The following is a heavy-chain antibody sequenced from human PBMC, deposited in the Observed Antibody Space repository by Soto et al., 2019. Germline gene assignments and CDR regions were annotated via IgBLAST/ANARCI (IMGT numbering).Heavy chain of an antibody. V-gene: IGHV4-34*01. Sequence: PSETLSLTCAVYVWSFSGYYGSGIRQPPGKGLEWIGEINHSGSTNYNPSLKSRVTISVDTSKNQFSLKLSSVTAADTAVYYCARTTVTTVYYYYGMDVWGQGTTVTVSS. CDR2: INHSGST. D-gene: IGHD4-17*01. CDR1: VWSFSGYY. CDR3: ARTTVTTVYYYYGMDV. J-gene: IGHJ6*02.